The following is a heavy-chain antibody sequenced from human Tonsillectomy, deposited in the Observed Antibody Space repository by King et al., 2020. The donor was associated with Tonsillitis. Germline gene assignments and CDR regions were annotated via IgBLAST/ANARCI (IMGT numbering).Heavy chain of an antibody. J-gene: IGHJ4*02. Sequence: QLVQSGAEVKKPGSSVKVSCKASGGTFSNYAISWVRQAPGQGLQWMGGIIPMFGSPNIAPNFQGRLTITADKATTTAYMELTSLRSDDTAVYYCARFGSSNSDCFFDDWGQGTLVSVSS. CDR3: ARFGSSNSDCFFDD. CDR2: IIPMFGSP. V-gene: IGHV1-69*14. CDR1: GGTFSNYA. D-gene: IGHD2-21*02.